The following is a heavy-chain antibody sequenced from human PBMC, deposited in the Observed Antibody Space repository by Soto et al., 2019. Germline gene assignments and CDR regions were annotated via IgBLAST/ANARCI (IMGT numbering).Heavy chain of an antibody. CDR1: GYTFTNYA. V-gene: IGHV1-18*01. D-gene: IGHD3-10*01. J-gene: IGHJ4*02. CDR2: ISTYNGNT. CDR3: ARDTYGDY. Sequence: QVQLVQSGAEVKKPGASVKVSCKTSGYTFTNYAIGCVRQAPGQGLEWMGWISTYNGNTNYAQKLQGRVTLTTDTSTSTAYMDLRSLGSDDTAVYFCARDTYGDYWGQGTLVTVSS.